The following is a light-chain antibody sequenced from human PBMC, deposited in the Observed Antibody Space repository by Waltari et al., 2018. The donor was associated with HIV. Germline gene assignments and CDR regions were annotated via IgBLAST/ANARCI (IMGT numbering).Light chain of an antibody. J-gene: IGKJ3*01. Sequence: DIQMSQSPYPLSASVGDSVTITCRASQPVTNKVNWYQQKPDKAPKLLTYDASTLQGGVPSRFRGGGSGTHFTLTITSVQPDDYATYFCQQSYSYPLTFGPGTKVDV. V-gene: IGKV1-39*01. CDR3: QQSYSYPLT. CDR2: DAS. CDR1: QPVTNK.